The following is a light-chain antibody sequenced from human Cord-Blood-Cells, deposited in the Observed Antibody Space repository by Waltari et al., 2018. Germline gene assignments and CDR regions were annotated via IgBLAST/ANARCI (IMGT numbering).Light chain of an antibody. CDR2: WAS. Sequence: DIVMTQSPDSLAVSLGERAPITCKSSPSVLYSSNNKNYLAWYHQKPGQPPKLLIYWASTRESGVPDRFSGSGSGTDFTLTISSLQAEDVAVYYCQQYYSTPLTFGGGTKVEIK. V-gene: IGKV4-1*01. J-gene: IGKJ4*01. CDR1: PSVLYSSNNKNY. CDR3: QQYYSTPLT.